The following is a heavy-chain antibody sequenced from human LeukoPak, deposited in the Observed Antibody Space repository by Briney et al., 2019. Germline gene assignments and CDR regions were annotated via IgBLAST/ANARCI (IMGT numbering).Heavy chain of an antibody. CDR2: IPYDGSNK. Sequence: PERSLRLSCEASGFTFSRYGMHWVRQAPGKGLEWVALIPYDGSNKYYADSVKGRFTISRDNSKNTLYLQMNSLRAEDTAVYYCARGPRLGGDCYIRSVCYYGMDVWGQGTTVTVSS. D-gene: IGHD2-21*02. CDR3: ARGPRLGGDCYIRSVCYYGMDV. V-gene: IGHV3-33*01. J-gene: IGHJ6*02. CDR1: GFTFSRYG.